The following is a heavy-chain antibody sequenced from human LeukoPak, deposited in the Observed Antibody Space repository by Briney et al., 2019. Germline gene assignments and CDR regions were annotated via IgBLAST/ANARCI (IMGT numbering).Heavy chain of an antibody. CDR2: INPSGGST. D-gene: IGHD3-22*01. V-gene: IGHV1-46*01. CDR1: GYTFTSYY. Sequence: ASVKVSCKASGYTFTSYYMHWVRQAPGQGLEWMGIINPSGGSTSYAQKFQGRATMTRDTSTSTVYMELSSLRSEDTAVYYCARDRNYDSRGYYFDYWGQGTLVTVSS. CDR3: ARDRNYDSRGYYFDY. J-gene: IGHJ4*02.